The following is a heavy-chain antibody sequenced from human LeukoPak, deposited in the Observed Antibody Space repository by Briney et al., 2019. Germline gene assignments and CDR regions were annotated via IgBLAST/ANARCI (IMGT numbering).Heavy chain of an antibody. V-gene: IGHV3-23*01. CDR1: GFTFSSYA. CDR3: AKDFVVVPGNVNYFDS. Sequence: GGSLRLSCAASGFTFSSYAMSWVRQAPGKGLEWVSAISGSGGSTYYVDSVKGRFTVSRDNSKNTLYVQMKSLRGEDTAIYYCAKDFVVVPGNVNYFDSWGQGTLVTVSS. J-gene: IGHJ4*02. D-gene: IGHD2-21*02. CDR2: ISGSGGST.